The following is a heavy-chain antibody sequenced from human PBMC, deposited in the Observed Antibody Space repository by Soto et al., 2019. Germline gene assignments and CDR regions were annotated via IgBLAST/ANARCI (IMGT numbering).Heavy chain of an antibody. Sequence: GGSLRLTGSASGFTFSSYGMNWVRQAPGKGLEWVSYISGDTKTTNYADSVKGRFTITRDNARSSLYLQLNSLRDDDTAVYYCARGGAGRPEYWGQGTLVTVSS. CDR3: ARGGAGRPEY. D-gene: IGHD6-13*01. J-gene: IGHJ4*02. CDR1: GFTFSSYG. V-gene: IGHV3-48*02. CDR2: ISGDTKTT.